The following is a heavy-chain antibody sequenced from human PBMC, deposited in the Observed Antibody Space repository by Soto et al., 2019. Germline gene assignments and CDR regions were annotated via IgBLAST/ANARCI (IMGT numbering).Heavy chain of an antibody. D-gene: IGHD5-12*01. Sequence: PVEVSCKASGGTFSIYAINWVRQAPGQGLEWMGGIIPIFGTANYAQKFQGRVTITADESTSTAYMELSSLRSEDTAVYYCAREPGGYDASGNWFDPWGQGTLVTVSS. V-gene: IGHV1-69*13. J-gene: IGHJ5*02. CDR1: GGTFSIYA. CDR3: AREPGGYDASGNWFDP. CDR2: IIPIFGTA.